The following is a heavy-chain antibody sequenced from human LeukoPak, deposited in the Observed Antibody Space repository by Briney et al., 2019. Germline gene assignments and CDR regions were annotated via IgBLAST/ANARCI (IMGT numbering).Heavy chain of an antibody. CDR2: IYATGST. J-gene: IGHJ4*02. V-gene: IGHV4-4*07. CDR3: ARAPSYSYYFDY. Sequence: SETLSLTCTVSGGSISSYYWSWIRQPAGKGLEWIGRIYATGSTNYNPSLKSRVSMSLDTSKNQFSLRLCSVTAADTAVYYCARAPSYSYYFDYWGQGTLVTVSS. CDR1: GGSISSYY. D-gene: IGHD3-10*01.